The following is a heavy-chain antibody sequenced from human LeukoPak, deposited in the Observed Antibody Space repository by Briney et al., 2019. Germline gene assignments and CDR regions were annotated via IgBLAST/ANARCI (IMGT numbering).Heavy chain of an antibody. CDR2: IIPIFGTA. Sequence: SVKVSCKASGYTFTSYGISWVRQAPGQGLEWMGGIIPIFGTANYAQKFQGRVTITADKSTSTAYMELSSLRSEDTAVYYCARDGIYCSGGSCYAARGAFDIWGQGTMVTVSS. CDR1: GYTFTSYG. CDR3: ARDGIYCSGGSCYAARGAFDI. D-gene: IGHD2-15*01. J-gene: IGHJ3*02. V-gene: IGHV1-69*06.